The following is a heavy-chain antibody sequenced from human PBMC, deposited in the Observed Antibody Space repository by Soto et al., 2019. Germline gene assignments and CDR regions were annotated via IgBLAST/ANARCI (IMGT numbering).Heavy chain of an antibody. V-gene: IGHV4-39*01. CDR3: ATSQKGYNWNYFDH. CDR2: FFYNGFA. Sequence: PSETLSPTRAVSGGSLSGSYYYWGWLRQSPGKGPEGIGSFFYNGFASYDASLGSRVSASVGTSKNQFSLKVSGVSAADTAVYYCATSQKGYNWNYFDHWGQGALVTVSS. CDR1: GGSLSGSYYY. D-gene: IGHD1-20*01. J-gene: IGHJ4*02.